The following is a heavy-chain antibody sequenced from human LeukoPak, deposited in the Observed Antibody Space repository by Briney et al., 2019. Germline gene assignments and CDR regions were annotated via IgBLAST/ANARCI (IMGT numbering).Heavy chain of an antibody. CDR3: ARGRVLRLGELSRRFDP. CDR2: INHSGST. J-gene: IGHJ5*02. CDR1: GGSFSGYY. D-gene: IGHD3-16*02. Sequence: SETLSLTCAVYGGSFSGYYWSWIRQPPGKGLEWIGEINHSGSTNYNPSLKSRVTISVDTSKNQFSLKLSSVTAADTAVYYCARGRVLRLGELSRRFDPWGQGTLVTVSS. V-gene: IGHV4-34*01.